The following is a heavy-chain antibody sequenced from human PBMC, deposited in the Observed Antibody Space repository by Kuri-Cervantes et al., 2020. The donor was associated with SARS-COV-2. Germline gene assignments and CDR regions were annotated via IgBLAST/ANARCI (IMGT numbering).Heavy chain of an antibody. CDR1: GFTFSSYW. V-gene: IGHV3-7*01. J-gene: IGHJ6*02. CDR3: ARGGRIFGVVIVPYYYGMDV. Sequence: ETLSLTCAASGFTFSSYWMSWVRQAPGKGLEWVANIKQDGSEKYYVDSVKGRFTISRDNAKNPLYLQMNTLRAEDTAMYYCARGGRIFGVVIVPYYYGMDVWGQGTTVTVSS. D-gene: IGHD3-3*02. CDR2: IKQDGSEK.